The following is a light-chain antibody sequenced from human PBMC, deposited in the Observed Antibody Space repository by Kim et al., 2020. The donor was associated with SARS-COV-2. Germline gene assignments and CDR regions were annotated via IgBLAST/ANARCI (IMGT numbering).Light chain of an antibody. CDR1: QSINKY. CDR3: QQSYSSLPYT. J-gene: IGKJ2*01. Sequence: SGGDRDSITCRASQSINKYLNWYQQKPGKAPKLLIYAAAGLERGVPSRFSGTGFGTDFTLTIISVQPEDFATYYCQQSYSSLPYTFGQGTKLEI. CDR2: AAA. V-gene: IGKV1-39*01.